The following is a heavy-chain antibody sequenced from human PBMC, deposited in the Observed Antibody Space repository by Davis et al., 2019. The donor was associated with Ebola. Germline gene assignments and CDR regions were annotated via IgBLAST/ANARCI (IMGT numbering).Heavy chain of an antibody. CDR1: GFTFSSYA. Sequence: SLKISCAASGFTFSSYAMHWVRQAPGKGLEWVSGISWNNGSIGYADSVKGRFTISRDNAKNSLYLQMNSLRAEDTALYYCARSRARDAFDIWGQGTMVTVSS. J-gene: IGHJ3*02. CDR3: ARSRARDAFDI. V-gene: IGHV3-9*01. CDR2: ISWNNGSI.